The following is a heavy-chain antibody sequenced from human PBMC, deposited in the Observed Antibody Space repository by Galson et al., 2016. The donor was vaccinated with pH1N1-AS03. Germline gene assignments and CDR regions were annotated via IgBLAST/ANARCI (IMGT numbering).Heavy chain of an antibody. Sequence: SLRLSCAASEFTFSIYHMSWVRQAPGKGLEWVSRINSDGRDTYYADSVKGRFTISRNNAKNTLFLQMNSLRVDDTALYYCARVLMGAAGCDYWGQGTLVTVSS. CDR3: ARVLMGAAGCDY. CDR1: EFTFSIYH. D-gene: IGHD6-13*01. J-gene: IGHJ4*02. CDR2: INSDGRDT. V-gene: IGHV3-74*01.